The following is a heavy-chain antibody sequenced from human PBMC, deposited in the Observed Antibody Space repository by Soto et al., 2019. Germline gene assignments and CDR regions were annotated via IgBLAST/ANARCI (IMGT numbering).Heavy chain of an antibody. CDR1: GESISSGGYY. CDR2: IYDSESA. CDR3: ARASSSSSAADY. V-gene: IGHV4-31*03. Sequence: QLQLQESGPGLVKASQSLSLICSVSGESISSGGYYWSWIRHHPGKGLEWIGYIYDSESAYYNPSLTSRVTISMDTSKNHFAMKLSSVTAADTAVYYCARASSSSSAADYWGQGTLITVSS. D-gene: IGHD6-6*01. J-gene: IGHJ4*02.